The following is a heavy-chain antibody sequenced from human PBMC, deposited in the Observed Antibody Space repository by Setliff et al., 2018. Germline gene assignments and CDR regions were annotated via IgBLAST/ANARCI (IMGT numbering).Heavy chain of an antibody. Sequence: GGSLRLSCEASGFSFNNYWMYWVRQVPGKGLVWVSGINKDGDGTRYADSVRGRFTISRDNSKNTVYLRMNALRAEDTGLYYCARDRGSRKGDHFDYWGQGTLVTVSS. CDR1: GFSFNNYW. CDR3: ARDRGSRKGDHFDY. CDR2: INKDGDGT. V-gene: IGHV3-74*01. D-gene: IGHD6-13*01. J-gene: IGHJ4*02.